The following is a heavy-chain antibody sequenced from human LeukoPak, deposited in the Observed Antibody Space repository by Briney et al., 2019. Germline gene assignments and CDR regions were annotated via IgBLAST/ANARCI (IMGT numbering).Heavy chain of an antibody. D-gene: IGHD2-21*02. CDR3: AKAVDDYFFDY. CDR2: IGGSGSST. J-gene: IGHJ4*02. Sequence: GGSLRLSCAASGFAFNTYATSWVRQAPGKGLEWVSGIGGSGSSTYYAESVKGRFTISRDNSKNTLYLQMNSLRAEDTAAYYCAKAVDDYFFDYWGQGTLVTVSS. V-gene: IGHV3-23*01. CDR1: GFAFNTYA.